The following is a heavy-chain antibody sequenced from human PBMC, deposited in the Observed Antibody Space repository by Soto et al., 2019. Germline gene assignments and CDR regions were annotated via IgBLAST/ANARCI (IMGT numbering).Heavy chain of an antibody. Sequence: GGSLRLSCAASGFTFSSYWMHWVRQAPGKGLVWVSRINSDGSSTSYADSVKGRFTISRDNAKNTLYLQMNSLRAEDTAVYYCAREGRWFGAITPQNAFDIWGQGTMVTVSS. CDR3: AREGRWFGAITPQNAFDI. V-gene: IGHV3-74*01. D-gene: IGHD3-10*01. J-gene: IGHJ3*02. CDR1: GFTFSSYW. CDR2: INSDGSST.